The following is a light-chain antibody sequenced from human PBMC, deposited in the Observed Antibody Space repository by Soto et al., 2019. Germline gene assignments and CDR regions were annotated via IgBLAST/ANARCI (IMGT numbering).Light chain of an antibody. CDR2: DAS. V-gene: IGKV1-33*01. CDR3: QQYGNLPLT. Sequence: DIQMTQSPSSLSASVGDRVTITCQASQDFSNFLNWYQQKPGKAPKLLIYDASNLETGVPSRFSGGGSGTHFTLTISSLQPEDIATYYCQQYGNLPLTFGPGTKVDIK. J-gene: IGKJ3*01. CDR1: QDFSNF.